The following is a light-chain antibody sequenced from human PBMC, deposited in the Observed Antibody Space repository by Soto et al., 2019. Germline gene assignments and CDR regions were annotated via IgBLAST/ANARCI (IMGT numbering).Light chain of an antibody. J-gene: IGKJ1*01. CDR2: DAS. V-gene: IGKV3-20*01. CDR1: QSVSSDS. CDR3: QQHGSAPRT. Sequence: EIVLTQSPGTLSLSPGERAILSCRASQSVSSDSLAWYRQKPGQAPRLLVYDASSRATGIPDRFSGSGSGTDFTLTISSLEPEDFAVYYCQQHGSAPRTFGQGTKVEIK.